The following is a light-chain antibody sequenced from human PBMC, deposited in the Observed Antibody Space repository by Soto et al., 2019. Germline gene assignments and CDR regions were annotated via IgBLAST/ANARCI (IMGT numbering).Light chain of an antibody. J-gene: IGLJ1*01. CDR3: SSYTSSSTYV. CDR2: GVT. Sequence: QSALTQPPSVSGSPGQPVTISCTGTSSDVGSYNRVSWYQQSPGTAPKLMIYGVTNRPSGVPDRFSGSKSGNTASLTISGLQAEDEADYYCSSYTSSSTYVFGTGTKVTVL. V-gene: IGLV2-18*02. CDR1: SSDVGSYNR.